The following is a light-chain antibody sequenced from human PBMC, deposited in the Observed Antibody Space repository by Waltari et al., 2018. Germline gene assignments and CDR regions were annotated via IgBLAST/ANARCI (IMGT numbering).Light chain of an antibody. Sequence: DIQMTQSPSSVSASVGDRVTITCRASQAIRDWLGWYQQKPGRAPNLLMYGASTLRSGVPSRFSGSGSGTDFTLTIDSLQPEDFATYFCQQANSFPLTFGGGTKV. CDR1: QAIRDW. V-gene: IGKV1-12*01. J-gene: IGKJ4*01. CDR3: QQANSFPLT. CDR2: GAS.